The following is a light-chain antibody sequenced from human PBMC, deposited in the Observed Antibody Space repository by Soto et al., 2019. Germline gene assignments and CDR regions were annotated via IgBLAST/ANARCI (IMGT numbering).Light chain of an antibody. CDR1: QGVFFNANNKNY. V-gene: IGKV4-1*01. Sequence: DIVMTQSPNSLAVSLGERAAINCKSSQGVFFNANNKNYLAWYQQKPGQPPKLLIYWASARESGVPDRFSGSGSGTHFTLTISSLQAEDVAVYYCQQYYSTMYTFGQGTKVDI. CDR3: QQYYSTMYT. CDR2: WAS. J-gene: IGKJ2*01.